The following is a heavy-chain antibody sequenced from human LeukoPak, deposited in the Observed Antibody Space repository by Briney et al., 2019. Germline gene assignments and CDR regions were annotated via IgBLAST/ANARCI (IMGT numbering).Heavy chain of an antibody. Sequence: ASVKVSRKASGYTFTSYDINWVRQATGQGLEWMGWMNPNSGNTGYAQKFQGRVTMTRNTSISTAYMELSSLRSEDTAVYYCARGPRYYDFWSGYSRLYYYYGMDVWGQGTTVTVSS. CDR3: ARGPRYYDFWSGYSRLYYYYGMDV. CDR2: MNPNSGNT. CDR1: GYTFTSYD. J-gene: IGHJ6*02. V-gene: IGHV1-8*01. D-gene: IGHD3-3*01.